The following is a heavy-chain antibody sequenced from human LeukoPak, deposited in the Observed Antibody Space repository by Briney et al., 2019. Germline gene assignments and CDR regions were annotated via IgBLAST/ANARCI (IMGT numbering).Heavy chain of an antibody. CDR1: GGSISNGDHY. V-gene: IGHV4-31*03. J-gene: IGHJ5*02. CDR3: ARDQDVGEGNWFDP. Sequence: PSETLSLTCTVSGGSISNGDHYWSWIRQHPGKGLEWIGHIYYSGSTYYNPSLKSRGIISVETSKNQFSLKLSSVTAADTAVYYCARDQDVGEGNWFDPWGQGTLVTVSS. D-gene: IGHD1-26*01. CDR2: IYYSGST.